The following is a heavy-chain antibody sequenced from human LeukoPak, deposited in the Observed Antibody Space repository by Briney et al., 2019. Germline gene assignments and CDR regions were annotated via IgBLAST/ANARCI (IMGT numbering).Heavy chain of an antibody. CDR1: GGSISSSSYY. J-gene: IGHJ5*02. CDR3: ARHGGVVSRWCPRRGWFDP. CDR2: IYYSGST. V-gene: IGHV4-39*01. Sequence: SETLSLTCTVSGGSISSSSYYWGCIRQPPGKGLEWIGSIYYSGSTYYNPSLKSRVAISVDTSKNQFSLTLSSVTAADTAVYYCARHGGVVSRWCPRRGWFDPWGQGTLVTVSS. D-gene: IGHD6-13*01.